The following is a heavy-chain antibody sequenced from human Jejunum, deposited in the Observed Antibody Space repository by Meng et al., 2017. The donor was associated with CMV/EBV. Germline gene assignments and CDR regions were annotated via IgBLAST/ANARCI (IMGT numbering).Heavy chain of an antibody. J-gene: IGHJ4*02. Sequence: GEWGGGMVRPGGSLLFFWVVSGFNFNDAWMSWVRQAPRKGLEWIGRIKSKGSGGTTDYVASVKDRFIISRDDSKNTVYLQMNSLEIEDTAVYYCAWDIANFLNKWGQGALVTVSS. CDR1: GFNFNDAW. CDR3: AWDIANFLNK. D-gene: IGHD3-3*01. CDR2: IKSKGSGGTT. V-gene: IGHV3-15*01.